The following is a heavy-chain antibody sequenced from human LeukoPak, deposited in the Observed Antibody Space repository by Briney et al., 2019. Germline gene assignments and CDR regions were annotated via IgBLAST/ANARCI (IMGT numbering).Heavy chain of an antibody. Sequence: SETLSLTCTVSGGSISSSSYYWGWIRQPPGKGLEWIGSIYYSGSTYYNPSLKSRVTISVDTSKNQFSLKLSSVTAADTAVYYCARDRDGYNYWGQGTLVTVSS. D-gene: IGHD5-24*01. CDR3: ARDRDGYNY. CDR2: IYYSGST. CDR1: GGSISSSSYY. V-gene: IGHV4-39*02. J-gene: IGHJ4*02.